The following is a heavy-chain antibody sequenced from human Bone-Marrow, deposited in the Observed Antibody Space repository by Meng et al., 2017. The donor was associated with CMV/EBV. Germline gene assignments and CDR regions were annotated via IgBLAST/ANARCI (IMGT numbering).Heavy chain of an antibody. J-gene: IGHJ6*02. CDR1: GGSISTNAYY. Sequence: SETLSLTCGVSGGSISTNAYYWSWIRQHPGKGLEWIAFIYYTGSTYYNPSLKSRVTIVVDTSKNQFSLKLNSVTAADTAVYYCARVSKGYPHYYYYGMDVWGQGTTVTVSS. CDR3: ARVSKGYPHYYYYGMDV. D-gene: IGHD5-18*01. CDR2: IYYTGST. V-gene: IGHV4-31*02.